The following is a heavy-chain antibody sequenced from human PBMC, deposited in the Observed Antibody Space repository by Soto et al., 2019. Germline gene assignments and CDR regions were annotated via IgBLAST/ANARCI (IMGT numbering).Heavy chain of an antibody. Sequence: QVQLVESGGGVVQPGRSLRLSCAASGFTFSSYAMHWVRXXXGXXXXXVXXLSYDGSNKYYADSVKGRFTISRDNSKXXXXXXXXXXXXXXXXXXXXXXXXXXXXXGXXXXXXDYWGQGTLVTVSS. CDR1: GFTFSSYA. J-gene: IGHJ4*02. CDR3: XXXXXXXXXGXXXXXXDY. CDR2: LSYDGSNK. V-gene: IGHV3-30-3*01.